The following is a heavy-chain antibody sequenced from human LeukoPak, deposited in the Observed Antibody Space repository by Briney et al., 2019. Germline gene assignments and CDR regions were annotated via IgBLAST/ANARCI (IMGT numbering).Heavy chain of an antibody. D-gene: IGHD1-14*01. J-gene: IGHJ5*02. CDR2: ISYDGSNK. V-gene: IGHV3-30-3*01. Sequence: GGSLRLSCAASGFTFSSYAMHWVRQAPGKGLEWVAVISYDGSNKYYADSVKGRFTISRDNAKNSLYLHMNSLRAEDTAVYYCARGITSGIDFFDPWGQGTLVTVSS. CDR3: ARGITSGIDFFDP. CDR1: GFTFSSYA.